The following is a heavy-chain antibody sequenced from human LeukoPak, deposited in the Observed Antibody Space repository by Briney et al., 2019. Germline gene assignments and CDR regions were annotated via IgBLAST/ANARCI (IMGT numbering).Heavy chain of an antibody. D-gene: IGHD3-10*01. J-gene: IGHJ3*02. CDR1: GYTFATYW. CDR3: ARRGGSGEEAFDI. CDR2: IYPGDSDT. Sequence: GESLKISCKASGYTFATYWIAWVRQMPGKGLEWMGIIYPGDSDTRYSPSFQGQVTISADKSITTAYLQWSSLKASDTAMYYCARRGGSGEEAFDIWGQGTMVTVSS. V-gene: IGHV5-51*01.